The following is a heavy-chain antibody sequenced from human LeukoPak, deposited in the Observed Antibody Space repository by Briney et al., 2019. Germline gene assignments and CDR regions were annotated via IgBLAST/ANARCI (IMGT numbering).Heavy chain of an antibody. D-gene: IGHD5-24*01. CDR3: ARIDATKGFDY. CDR2: INPNSGGT. Sequence: GASVKVSCKASGYTFTYYYTHWVRQAPGQGLEWMGWINPNSGGTNYAQKFQGRVTMTRDTSISTAYMELSRLRSDDTAVYYCARIDATKGFDYWGQGTLVTVSS. J-gene: IGHJ4*02. CDR1: GYTFTYYY. V-gene: IGHV1-2*02.